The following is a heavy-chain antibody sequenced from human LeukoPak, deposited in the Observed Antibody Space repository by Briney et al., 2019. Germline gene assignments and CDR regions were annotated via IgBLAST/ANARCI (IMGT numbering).Heavy chain of an antibody. D-gene: IGHD3-10*01. V-gene: IGHV3-23*01. CDR1: GFTFSSYA. J-gene: IGHJ3*02. Sequence: QSGGSLRLSCAASGFTFSSYAMSWVRQAPGKGLEWVSAISGSGGSTYYADSVKGRFTISRDNSKNTLYLQMNSLRVEDTAVYYCAKGTVYYYGSEYAFDMWGQGTMVTVSS. CDR3: AKGTVYYYGSEYAFDM. CDR2: ISGSGGST.